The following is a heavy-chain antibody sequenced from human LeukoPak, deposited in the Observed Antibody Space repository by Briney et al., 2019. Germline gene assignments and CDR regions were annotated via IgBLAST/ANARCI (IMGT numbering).Heavy chain of an antibody. D-gene: IGHD3-3*01. Sequence: PGRSLRLSCAASGFTFDDYAMHWVRQAPGKGLEWVSGISWNSGSIGYADSVKGRFTISRDNAKNPLYLQMNSLRAEDTAVYYCASRIPYDFWSGYYSSLDMDVWGKGTTVTVSS. CDR1: GFTFDDYA. V-gene: IGHV3-9*01. CDR2: ISWNSGSI. J-gene: IGHJ6*03. CDR3: ASRIPYDFWSGYYSSLDMDV.